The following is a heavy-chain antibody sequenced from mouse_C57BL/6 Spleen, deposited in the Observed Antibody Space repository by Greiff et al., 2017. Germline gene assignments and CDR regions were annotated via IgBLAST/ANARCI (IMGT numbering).Heavy chain of an antibody. Sequence: EVKLVESGGGLVKPGGSLKLSCAASGFTFSSYTMSWVRQTPEKRLEWVATISGGGGNTYYPDSVKGRFTISRDNAKNTLYLQMSSLRSEDTALSYCARHKSKSWYFDVWGTGTTVTVSS. CDR3: ARHKSKSWYFDV. D-gene: IGHD1-3*01. V-gene: IGHV5-9*01. CDR1: GFTFSSYT. CDR2: ISGGGGNT. J-gene: IGHJ1*03.